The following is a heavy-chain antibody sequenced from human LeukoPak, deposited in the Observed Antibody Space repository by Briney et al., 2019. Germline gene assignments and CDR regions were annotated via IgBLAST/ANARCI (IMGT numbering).Heavy chain of an antibody. V-gene: IGHV3-30*02. CDR3: AQRSSHYYSPFDI. CDR1: GFTFSNFG. J-gene: IGHJ3*02. D-gene: IGHD3-22*01. CDR2: IRYDGSNK. Sequence: GGSLRLSCAASGFTFSNFGMHWVRQAPGKGLEWVAFIRYDGSNKYYADSVKGRFTISRDNSKNTLYLQMNSLRAEDTAVYYCAQRSSHYYSPFDIWGQGTMVTVSS.